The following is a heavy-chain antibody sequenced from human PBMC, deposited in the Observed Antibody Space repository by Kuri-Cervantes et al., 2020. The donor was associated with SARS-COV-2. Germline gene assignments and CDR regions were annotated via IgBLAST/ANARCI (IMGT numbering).Heavy chain of an antibody. V-gene: IGHV3-15*01. D-gene: IGHD3-3*01. Sequence: GESLKISCAASGFTFSNAWMSWVRQAPGKGLEWVGRIKSKTDGGTTDYAAPVKGRFTISRGDSKNTLYLQMNSLKTEDTAVYYCTTDPQYYDFWSGYYYYGMDVWGQGTTVTVSS. CDR1: GFTFSNAW. CDR3: TTDPQYYDFWSGYYYYGMDV. CDR2: IKSKTDGGTT. J-gene: IGHJ6*02.